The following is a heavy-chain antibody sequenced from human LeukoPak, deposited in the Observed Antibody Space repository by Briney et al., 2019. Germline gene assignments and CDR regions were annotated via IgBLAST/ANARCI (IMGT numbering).Heavy chain of an antibody. D-gene: IGHD6-13*01. CDR1: GFSLSTNGVG. Sequence: SGPTLVKPTQTLTLTCTFSGFSLSTNGVGVGWIRQPPGKALEWLALIYFDDDVRYSPSLKSRLTIIRDTCKNQVVLTMTNMDPMDTATFFCAYSRRGAPTGIEHYYSDSWGQGTLVTVSS. J-gene: IGHJ4*02. CDR3: AYSRRGAPTGIEHYYSDS. CDR2: IYFDDDV. V-gene: IGHV2-5*02.